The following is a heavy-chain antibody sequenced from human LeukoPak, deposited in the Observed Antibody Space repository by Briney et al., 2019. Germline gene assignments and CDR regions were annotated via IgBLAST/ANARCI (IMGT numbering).Heavy chain of an antibody. J-gene: IGHJ5*02. Sequence: PRGSLRLSCAASGFTFSSYAMSGVRQVPGEGVECVSAIWGSSGRTYCADSVKGRFAISTDNSKNTLYLQMNSLRAEDTAVYYCAKDIGSGSYNWFDPWGQGTLVTVSS. CDR3: AKDIGSGSYNWFDP. CDR2: IWGSSGRT. D-gene: IGHD1-26*01. CDR1: GFTFSSYA. V-gene: IGHV3-23*01.